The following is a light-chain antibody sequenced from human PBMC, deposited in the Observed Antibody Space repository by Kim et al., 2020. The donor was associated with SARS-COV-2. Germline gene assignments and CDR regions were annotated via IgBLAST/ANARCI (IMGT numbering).Light chain of an antibody. CDR1: QSVSNNY. Sequence: APGERATVSCRASQSVSNNYLAWYQQKPGQPPRLLIYGASSRATGIPDRFRGSGSETDFILTISRLDPEDFAVYYCQHYGTSPLTFGGGTKVDIK. CDR2: GAS. J-gene: IGKJ4*01. V-gene: IGKV3-20*01. CDR3: QHYGTSPLT.